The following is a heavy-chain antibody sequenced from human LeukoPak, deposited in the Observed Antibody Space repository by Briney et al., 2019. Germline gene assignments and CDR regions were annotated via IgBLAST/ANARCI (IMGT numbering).Heavy chain of an antibody. CDR3: ARAPPDSSGYVGY. CDR2: ISSSSSYI. CDR1: EFTFSSYS. Sequence: SGGSLRLSCAASEFTFSSYSMNWVRQAPGKGLEWVSSISSSSSYIYYADSVKGRFTISRDNAKNSLYLQMNSLRAEDTAVYYCARAPPDSSGYVGYWGQGTLVTVSS. V-gene: IGHV3-21*01. D-gene: IGHD3-22*01. J-gene: IGHJ4*02.